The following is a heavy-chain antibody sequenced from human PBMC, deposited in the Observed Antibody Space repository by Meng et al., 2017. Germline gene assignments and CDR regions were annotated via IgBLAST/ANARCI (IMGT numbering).Heavy chain of an antibody. Sequence: GRLQESGPGLVKPSGTLSLPCAVSGGYITSSTWWSWVRQPPGTGLEWIGEIYHSGSTNYHPSLKRRVTISVDKSKNQFSLKLSSVTAADTAVYYCARDGRSWDWGQGTLVTVSS. CDR2: IYHSGST. CDR1: GGYITSSTW. J-gene: IGHJ4*02. CDR3: ARDGRSWD. D-gene: IGHD7-27*01. V-gene: IGHV4-4*02.